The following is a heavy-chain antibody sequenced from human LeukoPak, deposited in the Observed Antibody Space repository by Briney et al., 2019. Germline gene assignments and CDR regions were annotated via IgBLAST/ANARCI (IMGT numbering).Heavy chain of an antibody. CDR1: GFTFSNAW. J-gene: IGHJ4*02. Sequence: GGSLRLSCAASGFTFSNAWMSWVRHAPGKGREGVGRIKSKTDGGTTDYAAPVKGRFTISRDDSTNTLYLQMNSLKTEDTAVYYCTTDNPMIVKLFDYWGQGTLVTVSS. CDR2: IKSKTDGGTT. CDR3: TTDNPMIVKLFDY. D-gene: IGHD3-22*01. V-gene: IGHV3-15*01.